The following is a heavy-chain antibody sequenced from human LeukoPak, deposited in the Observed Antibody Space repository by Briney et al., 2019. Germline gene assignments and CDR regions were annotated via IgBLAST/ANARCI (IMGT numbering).Heavy chain of an antibody. CDR2: IYYSGTI. J-gene: IGHJ4*02. CDR1: GGSISRSDYY. Sequence: SDTLSLTCAVSGGSISRSDYYWGWIRQPPGKGLEWIGHIYYSGTILYSPSLQSRVIISVDTSKNQFSLKMNSVTAADTALYYCAVGGVLTLTFDDWGQGTQVTVSS. CDR3: AVGGVLTLTFDD. D-gene: IGHD3-16*01. V-gene: IGHV4-39*07.